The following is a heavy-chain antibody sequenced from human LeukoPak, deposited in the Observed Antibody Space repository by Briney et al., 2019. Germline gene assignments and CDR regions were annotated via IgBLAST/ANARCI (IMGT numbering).Heavy chain of an antibody. CDR1: GYTFTSFD. Sequence: ASVKVSCEASGYTFTSFDINWVRQASGQGLGWMGGMNPNSGNTDYAQKFQGRVTMTRNTSKSTAYMELSSLRSEDTAVYYCARARNSGYDLGTDYWGQGTLVTVSS. V-gene: IGHV1-8*01. CDR3: ARARNSGYDLGTDY. D-gene: IGHD5-12*01. J-gene: IGHJ4*02. CDR2: MNPNSGNT.